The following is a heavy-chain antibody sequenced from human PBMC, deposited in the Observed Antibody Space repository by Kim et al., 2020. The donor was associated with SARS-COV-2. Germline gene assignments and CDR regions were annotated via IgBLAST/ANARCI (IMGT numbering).Heavy chain of an antibody. J-gene: IGHJ6*02. CDR2: IYTSGST. CDR3: ARAPPMIVVDADYYYYGMDV. D-gene: IGHD3-22*01. V-gene: IGHV4-4*07. CDR1: GGSISSYY. Sequence: SETLSLTCTVSGGSISSYYWSWIRQPAGKGLEWIGRIYTSGSTNYNPSLKSRVTMSVDTSKNQFSLKLSSVTAADTAVYYCARAPPMIVVDADYYYYGMDVWGQGTTVTVSS.